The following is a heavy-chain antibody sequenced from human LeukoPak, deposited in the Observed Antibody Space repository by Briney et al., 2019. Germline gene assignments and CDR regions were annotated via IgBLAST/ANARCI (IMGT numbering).Heavy chain of an antibody. CDR2: IYYSGST. CDR1: GGSISSYY. J-gene: IGHJ4*02. V-gene: IGHV4-59*01. Sequence: SETLSPTCTVSGGSISSYYWSWIRQPPGKGLEWIGYIYYSGSTNYNPSLKSRVTISVDTSKNQFSLKLSSVTAADTAVYYCARGNYDFWSGYSDYWGQGTLVTVSS. D-gene: IGHD3-3*01. CDR3: ARGNYDFWSGYSDY.